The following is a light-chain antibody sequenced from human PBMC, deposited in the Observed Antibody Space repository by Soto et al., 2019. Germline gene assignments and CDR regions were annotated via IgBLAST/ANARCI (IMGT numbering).Light chain of an antibody. CDR3: SSYRTGSAEV. J-gene: IGLJ1*01. CDR2: DVN. V-gene: IGLV2-14*03. CDR1: SSDVGAYDF. Sequence: QSLLTQPASMSGTPGQSLAMSCTRTSSDVGAYDFVSWYQQHPGKAPKLLIYDVNNRPSGISSRFSGSKSGNTASLTISGLQAEDEAEYYCSSYRTGSAEVLGNGTKVTVL.